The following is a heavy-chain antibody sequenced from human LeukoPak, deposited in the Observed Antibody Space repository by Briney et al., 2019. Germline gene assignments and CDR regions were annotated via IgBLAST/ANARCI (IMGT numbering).Heavy chain of an antibody. CDR1: GFTFSNYA. Sequence: PGRSLGLSCVASGFTFSNYAIHWVRQAPGKGLEWVSIISSDGFNKYYADSVKGRFTISRDNSKNTLYLQMSSLRPEDTALYYCARDGHCSGGGCHTNFDYWGQGTLVTVSS. CDR2: ISSDGFNK. D-gene: IGHD2-15*01. CDR3: ARDGHCSGGGCHTNFDY. J-gene: IGHJ4*02. V-gene: IGHV3-30-3*01.